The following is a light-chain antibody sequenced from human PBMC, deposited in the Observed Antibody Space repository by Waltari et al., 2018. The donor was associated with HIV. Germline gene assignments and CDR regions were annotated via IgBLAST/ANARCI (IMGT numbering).Light chain of an antibody. CDR3: QQRSNWPS. Sequence: EIVLPQSPGTLSLSPGERATLSCRASHSVTNFLAWYQQKPGQAPRPLIYDASTRAAGSPARFSGSGSGTDFTLTISILAPEDFAVYYCQQRSNWPSFGQGTRLDI. CDR1: HSVTNF. J-gene: IGKJ2*03. CDR2: DAS. V-gene: IGKV3-11*01.